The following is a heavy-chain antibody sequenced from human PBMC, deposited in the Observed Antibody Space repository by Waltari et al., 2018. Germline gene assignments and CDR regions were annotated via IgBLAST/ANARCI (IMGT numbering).Heavy chain of an antibody. D-gene: IGHD3-10*01. J-gene: IGHJ3*02. CDR2: TKEDGSEK. V-gene: IGHV3-7*01. Sequence: EVQLVESGGGLVQPGGSLRLSCAASGFTFSTYWMSWVRQAPGKGLEGVANTKEDGSEKYYVDSVKGRFTISRDNAKNSLYLQMNSLRAEDTAVYYCARVRALWLYAFDIWGQGTMVTVSS. CDR3: ARVRALWLYAFDI. CDR1: GFTFSTYW.